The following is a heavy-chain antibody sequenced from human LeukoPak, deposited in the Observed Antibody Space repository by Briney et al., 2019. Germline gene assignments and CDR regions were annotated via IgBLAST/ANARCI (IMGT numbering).Heavy chain of an antibody. CDR3: AKGLWFGDPQRYFDY. D-gene: IGHD3-10*01. V-gene: IGHV3-23*01. J-gene: IGHJ4*02. Sequence: GGSLRLSCAASGFTFTRNAMAWVRQAPGKGLEWVSAIDGSGGTTFYADSVKGRVTISRVQSTNTVYLQMNSLRAEDTAVYYCAKGLWFGDPQRYFDYWGQGTLVTVSS. CDR1: GFTFTRNA. CDR2: IDGSGGTT.